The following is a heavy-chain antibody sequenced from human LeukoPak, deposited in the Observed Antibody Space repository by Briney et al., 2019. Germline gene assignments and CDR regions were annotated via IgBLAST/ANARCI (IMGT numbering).Heavy chain of an antibody. Sequence: PGGSLRLSCAASGFTFSSYAMHWVRQAPGKGLEYVSAISSNGDSTYYANSVKGRFTISRDNSKNTLYLQMGSLRAEDMAVYYCARDMGGDYGVNFDYWGQGTLVTVSS. V-gene: IGHV3-64*01. J-gene: IGHJ4*02. CDR3: ARDMGGDYGVNFDY. CDR2: ISSNGDST. CDR1: GFTFSSYA. D-gene: IGHD2-21*02.